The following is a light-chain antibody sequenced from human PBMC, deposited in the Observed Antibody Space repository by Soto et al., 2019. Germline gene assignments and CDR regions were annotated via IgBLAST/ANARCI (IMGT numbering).Light chain of an antibody. CDR2: AAS. Sequence: DIQMTQSPSSLSAAVGDRVTIACRASQDIRNYLAWYQQKPGRAPKLLIFAASTLQSGVPSRFSGSGSGTEFTLTISSLQPEDVATYYCQKYDSAPAWTFGQGTKVEIK. CDR1: QDIRNY. J-gene: IGKJ1*01. V-gene: IGKV1-27*01. CDR3: QKYDSAPAWT.